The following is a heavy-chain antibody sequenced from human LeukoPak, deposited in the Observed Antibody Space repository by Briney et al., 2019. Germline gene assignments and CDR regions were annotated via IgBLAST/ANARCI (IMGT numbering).Heavy chain of an antibody. J-gene: IGHJ4*02. CDR1: GGSISRGGYY. Sequence: SETLPLTCTVSGGSISRGGYYWSWIRQHPGKGLEWIGYIYYSGSTYYNPSLKSRVTISVDTSKNPFSLKLSSVTAADTAVYYCARSFRTNCYSPGFGGQGTLVTVSS. CDR2: IYYSGST. V-gene: IGHV4-31*03. CDR3: ARSFRTNCYSPGF. D-gene: IGHD2-21*02.